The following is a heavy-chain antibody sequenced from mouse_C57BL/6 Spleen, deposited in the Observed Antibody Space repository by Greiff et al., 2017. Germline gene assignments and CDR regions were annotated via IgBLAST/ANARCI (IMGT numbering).Heavy chain of an antibody. CDR1: GYAFSSSW. J-gene: IGHJ4*01. Sequence: QVQLQQSGPELVKPGASVKISCKASGYAFSSSWMNWVKQRPGKGLEWIGRIYPGDGDTNYNGKFKGKATLTADKSSSTAYMQLSSLTSDDSAVYFCARSGYYVSPAMDYWGQGTSVTVSS. D-gene: IGHD1-1*01. CDR3: ARSGYYVSPAMDY. CDR2: IYPGDGDT. V-gene: IGHV1-82*01.